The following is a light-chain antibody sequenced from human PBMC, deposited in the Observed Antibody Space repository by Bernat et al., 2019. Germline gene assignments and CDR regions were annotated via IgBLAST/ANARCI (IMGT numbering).Light chain of an antibody. Sequence: QSVLTQPPSVSGAPGQMVTISCTGSSSNIGAGYDVHWYQQLPGTAPKLLIYGNSNRPSGVPDRFSGSKSGTSASLAITGLQAGDEADYYCQSYDSSLSGSRVFGGGTKLTVL. V-gene: IGLV1-40*01. J-gene: IGLJ3*02. CDR1: SSNIGAGYD. CDR2: GNS. CDR3: QSYDSSLSGSRV.